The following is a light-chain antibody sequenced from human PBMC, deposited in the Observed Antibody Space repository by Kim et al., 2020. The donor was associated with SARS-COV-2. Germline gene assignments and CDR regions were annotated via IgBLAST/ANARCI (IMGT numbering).Light chain of an antibody. CDR3: SSYTITSTFV. J-gene: IGLJ1*01. Sequence: QSALTQPASVSGSPGQSITISCTGTSSDVGVYNYVSWYQHHPGKAPKLMVYDVSQRPSGVSNHFSGSKSGNTASLTISGLQTEDEADYYCSSYTITSTFVFGPGTKVTVL. V-gene: IGLV2-14*03. CDR1: SSDVGVYNY. CDR2: DVS.